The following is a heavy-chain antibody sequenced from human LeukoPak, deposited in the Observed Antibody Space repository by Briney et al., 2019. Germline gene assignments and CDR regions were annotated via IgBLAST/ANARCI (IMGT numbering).Heavy chain of an antibody. CDR1: VATFTSYA. J-gene: IGHJ4*02. Sequence: ASVKVSCKSSVATFTSYASSWGRQAPGQGLEWMGRIIPIFGTANYAQKFQGRVTITADKSTSTAYMELSSLRSEDTAVYYCARVSIRWELQNPFLGWGQGTLVTVSS. CDR2: IIPIFGTA. D-gene: IGHD1-26*01. CDR3: ARVSIRWELQNPFLG. V-gene: IGHV1-69*06.